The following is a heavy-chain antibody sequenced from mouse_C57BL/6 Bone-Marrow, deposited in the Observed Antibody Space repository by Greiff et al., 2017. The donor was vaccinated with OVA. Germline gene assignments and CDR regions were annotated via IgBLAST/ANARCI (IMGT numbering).Heavy chain of an antibody. CDR2: INRDGGST. D-gene: IGHD2-1*01. V-gene: IGHV5-2*01. Sequence: EVLLVESGGGLVQPGESLKLSCESNEYEFPSHDMSWVSKTPEKRLELVAAINRDGGSTYYPDTMVRRFIISRDNTHESLYLRMSSLMAEDTSLYYCAKLWYINYAMDDWGQGTSVTVSS. CDR1: EYEFPSHD. J-gene: IGHJ4*01. CDR3: AKLWYINYAMDD.